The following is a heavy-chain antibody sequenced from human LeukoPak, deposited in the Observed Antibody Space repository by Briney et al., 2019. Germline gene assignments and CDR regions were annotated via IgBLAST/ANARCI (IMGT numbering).Heavy chain of an antibody. CDR3: ARANCSSTSCYAMAFDY. CDR1: GDSVSSNSAA. D-gene: IGHD2-2*01. V-gene: IGHV6-1*01. Sequence: SQTLSLTCAISGDSVSSNSAAWNWIRQSPSRGLEWLGRTYYRSKWYNDYAVSVKSRITINPDTPKNQFSLQLNSVTPEDTAVYYCARANCSSTSCYAMAFDYWGQGTLVTVSS. J-gene: IGHJ4*02. CDR2: TYYRSKWYN.